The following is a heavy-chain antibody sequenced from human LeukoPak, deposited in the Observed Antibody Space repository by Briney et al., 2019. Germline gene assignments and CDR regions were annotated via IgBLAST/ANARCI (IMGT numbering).Heavy chain of an antibody. CDR3: AKDTYGPDDY. CDR2: IDKDGSQK. D-gene: IGHD1-14*01. Sequence: PGGSLRLSCAASEFSFSGHWMSWVRQAPGKGLEWVAHIDKDGSQKNYVDSVKGRFSISRDNSKNSVYLQMNSLRGEDTGVYYCAKDTYGPDDYWGQGTLVTVSS. V-gene: IGHV3-7*04. J-gene: IGHJ4*02. CDR1: EFSFSGHW.